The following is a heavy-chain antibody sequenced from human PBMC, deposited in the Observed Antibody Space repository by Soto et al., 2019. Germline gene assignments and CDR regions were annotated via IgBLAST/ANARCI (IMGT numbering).Heavy chain of an antibody. CDR2: IIPIFGAA. CDR1: GGTFSSYA. Sequence: GASVKVSCKASGGTFSSYAISWVRQAPGQGLEWMGGIIPIFGAANYAQKFQGRVTITADESTSTAYMELSSLRSEDTAVYYCERDKAVAGKFDYSGQANLVTVSS. V-gene: IGHV1-69*13. D-gene: IGHD6-19*01. CDR3: ERDKAVAGKFDY. J-gene: IGHJ4*02.